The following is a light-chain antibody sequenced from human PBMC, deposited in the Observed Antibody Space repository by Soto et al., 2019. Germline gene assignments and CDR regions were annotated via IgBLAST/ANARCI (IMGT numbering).Light chain of an antibody. CDR1: QSVSSN. Sequence: EIVMTQSPATLSVSPGERATLSCRASQSVSSNLAWYQQKPAQAPRLLIYGASTRATGIPARFSGSGSGTEFTLTISRLQSEDFAVYYCKQYNNWWTFGQGTKVEIK. J-gene: IGKJ1*01. V-gene: IGKV3-15*01. CDR2: GAS. CDR3: KQYNNWWT.